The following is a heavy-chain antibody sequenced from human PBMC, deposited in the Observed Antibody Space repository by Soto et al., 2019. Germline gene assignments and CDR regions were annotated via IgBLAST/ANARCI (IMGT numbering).Heavy chain of an antibody. Sequence: QVQLVQYGAEVKKSGASVKVSCKASGYTFTNYYLHWVRQAPGQGLEWMGIIKPWGGSTNYAQKFRGIVTMTRDTSTSTVYMELSSRRSEDTAVYYCARGPPGAMLSRHYQYGMDVWGQGTTVTVSS. J-gene: IGHJ6*02. D-gene: IGHD3-16*01. CDR2: IKPWGGST. CDR3: ARGPPGAMLSRHYQYGMDV. V-gene: IGHV1-46*01. CDR1: GYTFTNYY.